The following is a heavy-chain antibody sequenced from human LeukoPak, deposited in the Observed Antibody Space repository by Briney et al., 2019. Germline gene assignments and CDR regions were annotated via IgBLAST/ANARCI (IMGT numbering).Heavy chain of an antibody. D-gene: IGHD6-19*01. CDR3: AAGAGGGFWSGFL. V-gene: IGHV1-2*02. CDR1: GYTFTGYY. Sequence: ASVSVSCKASGYTFTGYYMHWVRQAPGQGLEWMGWINPNSGGTKYAQKFQERVTITRDMSTSTAYMELSSLRSEDTAVYYCAAGAGGGFWSGFLWGQGTLVTVSS. CDR2: INPNSGGT. J-gene: IGHJ4*02.